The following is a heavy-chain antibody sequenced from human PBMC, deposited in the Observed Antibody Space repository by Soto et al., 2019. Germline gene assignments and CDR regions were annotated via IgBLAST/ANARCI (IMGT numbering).Heavy chain of an antibody. V-gene: IGHV4-59*01. CDR2: IYYSGST. J-gene: IGHJ4*02. D-gene: IGHD5-18*01. CDR1: GGSISSYY. Sequence: SETLSLTCTVSGGSISSYYWSWIRQPPGKGLEWIGYIYYSGSTNYNPSLKSRVTISVDTSKNQFSLKLSTVTAADTAVYYCARFPRGYSYGHFDYWGQGTLVTVSS. CDR3: ARFPRGYSYGHFDY.